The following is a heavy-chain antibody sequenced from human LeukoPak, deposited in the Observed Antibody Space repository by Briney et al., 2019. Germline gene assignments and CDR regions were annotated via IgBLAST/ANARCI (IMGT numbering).Heavy chain of an antibody. Sequence: ASVKVSCKASGYTFTSYYMHWVRQAPGQGLEWMGIINPSGGSTSYAQKFQGRVTMTGDTSTSTVYMELSSLRSEDTAVYYCARDWNFWSGYYHFDYWGQGTLVTVSS. D-gene: IGHD3-3*01. CDR3: ARDWNFWSGYYHFDY. V-gene: IGHV1-46*01. CDR2: INPSGGST. CDR1: GYTFTSYY. J-gene: IGHJ4*02.